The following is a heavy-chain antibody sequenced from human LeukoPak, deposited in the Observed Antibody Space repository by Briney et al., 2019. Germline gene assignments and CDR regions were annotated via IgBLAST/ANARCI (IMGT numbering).Heavy chain of an antibody. CDR1: GGTFSSYA. V-gene: IGHV1-69*04. D-gene: IGHD4-23*01. Sequence: ASVKVSCKASGGTFSSYAISWVRQAPGQGLEWMGRIIPILGIANYAQKFPGRVTITADKSTSTAYMELSSLRSEDTAVYYCARERGELPALFDYWGQGTLVTVSS. CDR3: ARERGELPALFDY. J-gene: IGHJ4*02. CDR2: IIPILGIA.